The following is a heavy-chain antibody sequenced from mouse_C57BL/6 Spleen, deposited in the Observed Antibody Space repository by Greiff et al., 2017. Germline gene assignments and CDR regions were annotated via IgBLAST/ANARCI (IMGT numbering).Heavy chain of an antibody. Sequence: VKLVESGAELVKPGASVKLSCKASGYTFTSYWMHWVKQRPGRGLEWIGRIDPNSGGTKYNEKFKSKATLTVDKPSSTAYMQLSSLTSEDSAVYYCARSITTVVSWYFDVWGTGTTVTVSS. V-gene: IGHV1-72*01. CDR1: GYTFTSYW. J-gene: IGHJ1*03. CDR3: ARSITTVVSWYFDV. CDR2: IDPNSGGT. D-gene: IGHD1-1*01.